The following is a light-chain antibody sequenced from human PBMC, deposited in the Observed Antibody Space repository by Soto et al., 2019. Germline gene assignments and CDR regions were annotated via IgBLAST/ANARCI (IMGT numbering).Light chain of an antibody. Sequence: DIQMTQSPSTLSASVGDRVTITCRASQSISTWLAWYQQKPGKAPKLLIDKVSSLESGVPPRFSASGSGTEFTLTIRTLQPDDFATYYCQHYKGYPPVFTFGQGTKVEIK. V-gene: IGKV1-5*03. CDR3: QHYKGYPPVFT. J-gene: IGKJ2*01. CDR1: QSISTW. CDR2: KVS.